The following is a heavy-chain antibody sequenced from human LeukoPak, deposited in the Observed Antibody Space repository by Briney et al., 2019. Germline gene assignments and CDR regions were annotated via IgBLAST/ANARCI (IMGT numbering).Heavy chain of an antibody. CDR2: ISAYNGNT. CDR3: ARDVDRPLNYYDSSGDYGMDV. CDR1: GYTFTSYG. V-gene: IGHV1-18*01. J-gene: IGHJ6*02. Sequence: ALVKVSCKASGYTFTSYGISWVRQAPGQGLEWMGWISAYNGNTNYAQKLQGRVTMTTDTSTSTAYMELRSLRSDDTAVYYCARDVDRPLNYYDSSGDYGMDVWGQGTTVTVSS. D-gene: IGHD3-22*01.